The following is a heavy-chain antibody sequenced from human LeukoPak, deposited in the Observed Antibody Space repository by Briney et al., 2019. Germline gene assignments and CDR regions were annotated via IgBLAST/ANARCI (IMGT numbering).Heavy chain of an antibody. D-gene: IGHD5-18*01. CDR2: IRYDGSNK. CDR1: GFTFSSYG. J-gene: IGHJ3*02. CDR3: ASGYSYGNDAFDI. V-gene: IGHV3-30*02. Sequence: GGSLRLSCAASGFTFSSYGMHWVRQAPGKGLEWVAFIRYDGSNKYYADSVKGRFTTSRDNSKNTLYLQMNSLRAEDTAVYYCASGYSYGNDAFDIWGQGTMVTVSS.